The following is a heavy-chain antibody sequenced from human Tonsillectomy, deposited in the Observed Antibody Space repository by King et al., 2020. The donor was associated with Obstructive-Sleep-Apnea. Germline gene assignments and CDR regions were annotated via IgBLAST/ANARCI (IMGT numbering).Heavy chain of an antibody. Sequence: VQLQESGPGLVKPSQTLSLTCTVSGGSISSGGYYWSWIRQHPGKGLEWIGYIYYSGSTYYNPSLKSRVTISVDTSKNQFSLKLSSVTAADTAVYYCAGVGPSDYYDSSGYYPIDPWGQGTLVTVSS. CDR3: AGVGPSDYYDSSGYYPIDP. V-gene: IGHV4-31*03. CDR1: GGSISSGGYY. CDR2: IYYSGST. D-gene: IGHD3-22*01. J-gene: IGHJ5*02.